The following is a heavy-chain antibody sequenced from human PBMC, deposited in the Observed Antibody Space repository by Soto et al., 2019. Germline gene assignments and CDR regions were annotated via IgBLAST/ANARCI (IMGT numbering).Heavy chain of an antibody. D-gene: IGHD6-13*01. CDR3: AMGWEIAATSMDV. Sequence: ASVKVSCKASGYTFTSYAMHWVRQAPGQRLEWMGWTNAGNGNTKYSQKFQGRVTITRDTSASTAYMELSSLRSEDTAVYYCAMGWEIAATSMDVWGQGTTVTVSS. CDR2: TNAGNGNT. CDR1: GYTFTSYA. V-gene: IGHV1-3*01. J-gene: IGHJ6*02.